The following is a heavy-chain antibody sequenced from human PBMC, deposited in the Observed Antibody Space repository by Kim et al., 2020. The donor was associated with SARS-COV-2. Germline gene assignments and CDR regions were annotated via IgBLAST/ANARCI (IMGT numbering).Heavy chain of an antibody. J-gene: IGHJ4*02. V-gene: IGHV4-39*01. CDR2: IYYSGST. CDR3: ARHAEDTAMGRLDY. Sequence: SETLSLTCTVSGGSISSSSYYWGWIRQPPGKGLEWIGSIYYSGSTYYNPSLKSRVTISVDTSKNQFSLKLSSVTAADTAVYYCARHAEDTAMGRLDYWGQGTLVTVSS. CDR1: GGSISSSSYY. D-gene: IGHD5-18*01.